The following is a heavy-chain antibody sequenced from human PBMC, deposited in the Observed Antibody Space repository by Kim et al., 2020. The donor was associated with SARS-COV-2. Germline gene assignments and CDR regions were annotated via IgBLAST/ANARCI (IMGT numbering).Heavy chain of an antibody. J-gene: IGHJ4*02. D-gene: IGHD2-21*02. CDR3: ARAGDDDLSQYFDS. CDR1: GYTFSGYF. CDR2: IDATEGNA. V-gene: IGHV1-46*01. Sequence: ASLKVACKTSGYTFSGYFIHWVRQAPGQGLAWMAIIDATEGNATYAQDFQGRLTVTRDTSTRTVDLEVSNLRSEDTAVYYCARAGDDDLSQYFDSWCQGTQVTVSS.